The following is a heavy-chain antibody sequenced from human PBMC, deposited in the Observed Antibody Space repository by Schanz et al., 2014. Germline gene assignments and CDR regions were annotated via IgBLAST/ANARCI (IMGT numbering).Heavy chain of an antibody. Sequence: QLQLQESGPGLVKPSETLSLTCTVSGGSISSSSYYWGWIRQPPGKGLEWIGSIYYSGSTYYNPSPKIRVTISVDTSKNHFPLKVSSVTAADTAVYYCARLYCSTPGCYVSPNGFAKDYWGQGTLVTVSS. CDR2: IYYSGST. J-gene: IGHJ4*02. CDR1: GGSISSSSYY. D-gene: IGHD2-2*01. V-gene: IGHV4-39*01. CDR3: ARLYCSTPGCYVSPNGFAKDY.